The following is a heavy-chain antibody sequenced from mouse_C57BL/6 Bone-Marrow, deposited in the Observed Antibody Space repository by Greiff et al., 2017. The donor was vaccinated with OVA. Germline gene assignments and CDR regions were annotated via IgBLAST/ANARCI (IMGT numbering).Heavy chain of an antibody. J-gene: IGHJ3*01. V-gene: IGHV5-4*03. D-gene: IGHD4-1*01. CDR2: ISDGGSYT. CDR3: ARSRTGIAY. CDR1: GFTFSSYA. Sequence: EVKLVESGGGLVKPGGSLKLSCAASGFTFSSYAMSWVRQTPEKRLEWVATISDGGSYTYYPDNVKGRFTISRDNAKNNLYLQMSHLKSEDTAMDYCARSRTGIAYWGQGTLVTVSA.